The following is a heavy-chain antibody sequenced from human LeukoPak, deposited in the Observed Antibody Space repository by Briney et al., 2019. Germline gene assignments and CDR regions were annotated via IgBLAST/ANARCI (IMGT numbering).Heavy chain of an antibody. D-gene: IGHD3-9*01. V-gene: IGHV4-34*01. CDR3: SRGSDESKTGDS. Sequence: SETLSLTCAVYGGSFNNYYWSWIRQPPGKGLEWIGEMPPYGFTNVNPSLTSRVSISIDTSKNQFSLTLTSVPAADTAIYYCSRGSDESKTGDSWGPGSLVTVSS. CDR1: GGSFNNYY. J-gene: IGHJ4*02. CDR2: MPPYGFT.